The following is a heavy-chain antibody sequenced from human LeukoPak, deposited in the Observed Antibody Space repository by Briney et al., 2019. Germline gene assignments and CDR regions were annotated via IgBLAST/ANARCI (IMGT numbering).Heavy chain of an antibody. D-gene: IGHD3-22*01. CDR2: ISSSGSTI. CDR1: GFTFSNYS. V-gene: IGHV3-48*04. Sequence: GGSLRLSCAASGFTFSNYSMYWVRQAPGKGLEWLSYISSSGSTIYYADSVKGRFTISRDNAKNSLYLQMNSLRAEDTAVYYCARDPSFYYDSSGYIDYWGQGTLVTVSS. CDR3: ARDPSFYYDSSGYIDY. J-gene: IGHJ4*02.